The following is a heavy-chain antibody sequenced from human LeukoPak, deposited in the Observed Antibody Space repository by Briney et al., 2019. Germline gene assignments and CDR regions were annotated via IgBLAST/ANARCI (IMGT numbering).Heavy chain of an antibody. J-gene: IGHJ4*02. CDR3: EKCLSYCQKSHFDS. V-gene: IGHV3-23*01. Sequence: GGSLRLSCAASGFTFSSHAMSWVRQAPGKGLEWVSAIGTSFSTQYAGSVKGRFAISRDNSKNTLYLDINNLRAEDTAVYFCEKCLSYCQKSHFDSWGQGTLVTVSS. CDR2: IGTSFST. CDR1: GFTFSSHA. D-gene: IGHD3-10*01.